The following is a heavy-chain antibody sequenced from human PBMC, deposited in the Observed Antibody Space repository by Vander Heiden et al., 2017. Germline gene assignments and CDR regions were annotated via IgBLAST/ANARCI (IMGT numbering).Heavy chain of an antibody. J-gene: IGHJ4*02. V-gene: IGHV1-18*01. D-gene: IGHD3-22*01. CDR1: GYTFTSYG. Sequence: QVQLVQSGAEVKKPGASVKVSCKASGYTFTSYGISWVRQAPGQGLEWMGWISAYNGNTNYAQKLQGRVTMTTDTSTSTAYMELRSLRSDDTAVYYCARRRPYYYDSSGYSMYYFDYWGQGTLGTVSS. CDR3: ARRRPYYYDSSGYSMYYFDY. CDR2: ISAYNGNT.